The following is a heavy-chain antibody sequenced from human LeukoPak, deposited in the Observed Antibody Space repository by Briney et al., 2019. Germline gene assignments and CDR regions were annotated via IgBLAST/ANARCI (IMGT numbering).Heavy chain of an antibody. D-gene: IGHD5-24*01. J-gene: IGHJ4*02. CDR2: ISGYNGHT. CDR1: GYTFTNYG. Sequence: ASVKVSCKASGYTFTNYGISWVRQAPGQGLEWMGWISGYNGHTNYAQNLQGRVTMTTDTSTSTAYMELTSLRSDDTAVYYCARVSWTPGDGYNYDYWGQGTLVTVSS. CDR3: ARVSWTPGDGYNYDY. V-gene: IGHV1-18*01.